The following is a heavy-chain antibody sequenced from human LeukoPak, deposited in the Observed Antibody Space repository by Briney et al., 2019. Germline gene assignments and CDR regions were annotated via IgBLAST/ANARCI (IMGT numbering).Heavy chain of an antibody. Sequence: ASVKVSCKASGGTFSSYAISWVRQAPGQGLEWMGGIIPIFGTANYAQKPQGRVTMTTDTSTSTAYMELRSLRSDDTAVYYCARDVLYCSSTSCSPHYYGMDVWGQGTTVTVSS. CDR2: IIPIFGTA. J-gene: IGHJ6*02. D-gene: IGHD2-2*01. CDR1: GGTFSSYA. V-gene: IGHV1-69*05. CDR3: ARDVLYCSSTSCSPHYYGMDV.